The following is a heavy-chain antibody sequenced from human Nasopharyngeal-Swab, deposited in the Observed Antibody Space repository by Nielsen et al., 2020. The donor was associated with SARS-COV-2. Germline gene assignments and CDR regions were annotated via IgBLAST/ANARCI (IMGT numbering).Heavy chain of an antibody. Sequence: GESLKISCAASGFTFSNYAMSWVRQAPGKGLEWVSHISVDGRSTYYADSVNGRFTISRDNSKNTLYLQMNSLRAEDTAVYYCARDPPTEGYYYYYYGMDVWGQGTTVTVSS. V-gene: IGHV3-23*01. CDR1: GFTFSNYA. J-gene: IGHJ6*02. CDR3: ARDPPTEGYYYYYYGMDV. CDR2: ISVDGRST.